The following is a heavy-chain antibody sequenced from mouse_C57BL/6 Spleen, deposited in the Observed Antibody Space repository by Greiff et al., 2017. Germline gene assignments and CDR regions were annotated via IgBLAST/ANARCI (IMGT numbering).Heavy chain of an antibody. V-gene: IGHV14-4*01. CDR3: TTGGPGAFDY. J-gene: IGHJ2*01. D-gene: IGHD3-3*01. CDR1: GFNIKDDY. Sequence: EVKLLESGAELVRPGASVKLSCTASGFNIKDDYMHWVKQRPEQGLEWIGWIDPENGDTEYASKFQGKATITADTSSNTAYLQLSSLTSEDTAVYYCTTGGPGAFDYWGQGTTLTVSS. CDR2: IDPENGDT.